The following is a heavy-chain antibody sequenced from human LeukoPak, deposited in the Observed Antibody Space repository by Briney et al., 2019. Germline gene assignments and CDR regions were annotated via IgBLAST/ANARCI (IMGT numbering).Heavy chain of an antibody. CDR3: ARDSGYYYDP. V-gene: IGHV3-33*01. Sequence: AGRSLRLSCAASGFTFSSYGMHWVRQAPGKGLEWVAVIWYDGSNKYYADSVKGRFTISRDISENTLYLQMNSLRAEDTAVYYCARDSGYYYDPWGQGTLVTVSS. D-gene: IGHD3-22*01. CDR1: GFTFSSYG. J-gene: IGHJ4*02. CDR2: IWYDGSNK.